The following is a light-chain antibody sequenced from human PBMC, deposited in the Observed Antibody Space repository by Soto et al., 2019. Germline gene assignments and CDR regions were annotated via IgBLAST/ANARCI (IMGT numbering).Light chain of an antibody. CDR3: QSYDSSLSGVV. CDR1: SSNIGAGYD. Sequence: QAVVTQLPSVSGAPGQRVTISCTGNSSNIGAGYDVHWYQQLPGTAPKLLIYGNSNRPSGVPDRFSGSKSGTSASLAITGLQAEDEADYCCQSYDSSLSGVVFGDGTKVTVL. V-gene: IGLV1-40*01. J-gene: IGLJ2*01. CDR2: GNS.